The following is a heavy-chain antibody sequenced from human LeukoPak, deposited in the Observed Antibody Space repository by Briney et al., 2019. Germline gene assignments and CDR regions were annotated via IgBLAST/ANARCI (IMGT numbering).Heavy chain of an antibody. CDR2: INPNSDGT. J-gene: IGHJ4*02. D-gene: IGHD3-16*02. Sequence: ASVKVSCKASGYTFTGYYMHWVRQAPGQGLEWMGWINPNSDGTNYAQKFQGRVTMTRDTSISTAYMELSRLRSDDTAVYYCARVGGSYDYVWGSYLDYWGQGTLVTVSS. CDR3: ARVGGSYDYVWGSYLDY. V-gene: IGHV1-2*02. CDR1: GYTFTGYY.